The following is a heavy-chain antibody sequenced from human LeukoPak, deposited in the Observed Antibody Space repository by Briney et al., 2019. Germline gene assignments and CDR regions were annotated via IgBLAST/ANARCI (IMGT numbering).Heavy chain of an antibody. V-gene: IGHV3-48*03. D-gene: IGHD3-10*02. J-gene: IGHJ4*02. Sequence: PGGSLRLSCAASGFTFSSYEMNWVRQAPGKGLEWVSYISSSGSTIYYADSVKGRFTISRDNARNSLYLQMNNLRVEDTAIYYCARDYAGGWIDYWGQGIMVTVSS. CDR1: GFTFSSYE. CDR3: ARDYAGGWIDY. CDR2: ISSSGSTI.